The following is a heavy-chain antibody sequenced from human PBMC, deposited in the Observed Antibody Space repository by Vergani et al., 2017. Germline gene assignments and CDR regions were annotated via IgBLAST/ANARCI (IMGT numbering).Heavy chain of an antibody. CDR1: GFTFSSYS. D-gene: IGHD1-26*01. J-gene: IGHJ4*02. Sequence: VQLVESGGGLVKPRGSLRLSCAASGFTFSSYSMNWVRQAPGKGLEWVSSISSSSSYIYYADSVKGRFTISRDNAKNSLYLQMNSLRAEDTAVYYCARDDVVGATTMFDYWGQGILVTVSS. CDR3: ARDDVVGATTMFDY. CDR2: ISSSSSYI. V-gene: IGHV3-21*01.